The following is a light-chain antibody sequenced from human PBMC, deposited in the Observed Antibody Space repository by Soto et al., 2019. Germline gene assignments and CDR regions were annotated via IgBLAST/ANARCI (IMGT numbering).Light chain of an antibody. Sequence: DIQMSQSPSTLSGSVGDRVTINCRASQTISSWLAWYQQKPGKAPKLLIYKASTLKSGVPSRFSGSGSGTEFTLTISSLQPDDFATYYCQQYNSYSPWTFGQGTKVDIK. CDR1: QTISSW. CDR3: QQYNSYSPWT. J-gene: IGKJ1*01. V-gene: IGKV1-5*03. CDR2: KAS.